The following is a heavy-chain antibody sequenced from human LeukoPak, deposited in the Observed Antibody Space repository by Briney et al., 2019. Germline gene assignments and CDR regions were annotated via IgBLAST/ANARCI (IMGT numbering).Heavy chain of an antibody. CDR2: IYHSGST. CDR3: ARHVNYDFWSGYRSALDY. CDR1: GYSISSGYY. Sequence: SETLSLTCAVPGYSISSGYYWGWIRQPPGKGLEWIGSIYHSGSTYYNPSLKGRVTISVDTSKNQFSLKLSSVTAADTAVYYCARHVNYDFWSGYRSALDYWGQGTRVTVSS. J-gene: IGHJ4*02. D-gene: IGHD3-3*01. V-gene: IGHV4-38-2*01.